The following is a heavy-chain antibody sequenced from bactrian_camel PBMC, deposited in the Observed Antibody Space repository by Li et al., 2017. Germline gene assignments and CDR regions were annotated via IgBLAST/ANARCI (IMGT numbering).Heavy chain of an antibody. CDR2: ISSAGDI. CDR3: AADQGEIGWVSSDSGCVTDFGY. CDR1: GYSIRAAC. J-gene: IGHJ6*01. Sequence: QVQLVESGGGSVQAGGSLRLSCEVMGYSIRAACMAWFRQAPGKEREPVARISSAGDIDYADSVKGRFTVSRDNSQNTVHLQMNMLKAEDAARYYCAADQGEIGWVSSDSGCVTDFGYWGQGTQVTVS. V-gene: IGHV3S53*01. D-gene: IGHD3*01.